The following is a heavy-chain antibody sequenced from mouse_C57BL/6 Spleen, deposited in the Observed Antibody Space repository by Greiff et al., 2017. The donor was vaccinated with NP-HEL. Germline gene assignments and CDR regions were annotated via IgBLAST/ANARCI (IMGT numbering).Heavy chain of an antibody. Sequence: EVHLVESGGDLVKPGGSLKLSCAASGFTFSSYGMSWVRQTPDKRLEWVATISSGGSYTYYPDSVKGRFTISRDNAKNTLYLQMSSLKSEDTAMYYCARGDYYGSSYPYAMDYWGQGTSVTVSS. V-gene: IGHV5-6*01. CDR3: ARGDYYGSSYPYAMDY. D-gene: IGHD1-1*01. J-gene: IGHJ4*01. CDR2: ISSGGSYT. CDR1: GFTFSSYG.